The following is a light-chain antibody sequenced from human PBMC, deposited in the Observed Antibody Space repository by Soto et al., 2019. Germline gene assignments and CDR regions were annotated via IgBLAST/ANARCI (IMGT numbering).Light chain of an antibody. CDR1: QTIINW. V-gene: IGKV1-5*03. CDR2: KAS. Sequence: DIQMTQSPSTLSAYVGDRVTITCRASQTIINWLAWYQQKPGKAPKLLIYKASSLQSGVPSRFSGSGSGTEFTLTISSLQPDDFATYYCQQYNSYPWTFGQGTKVEIK. J-gene: IGKJ1*01. CDR3: QQYNSYPWT.